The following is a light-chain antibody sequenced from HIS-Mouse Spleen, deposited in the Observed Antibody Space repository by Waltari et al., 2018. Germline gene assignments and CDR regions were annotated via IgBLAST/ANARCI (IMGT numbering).Light chain of an antibody. J-gene: IGLJ2*01. V-gene: IGLV3-1*01. CDR1: KLGDKY. Sequence: SYELTQPPSVSVSPGQTASITCSGDKLGDKYACWYKQKPGQSPVLVIYQDSKRPSGSPERVSGSNSGNTATLTISGTQAMDEADYYCQAWDSSTVVFGGGTKLTVL. CDR2: QDS. CDR3: QAWDSSTVV.